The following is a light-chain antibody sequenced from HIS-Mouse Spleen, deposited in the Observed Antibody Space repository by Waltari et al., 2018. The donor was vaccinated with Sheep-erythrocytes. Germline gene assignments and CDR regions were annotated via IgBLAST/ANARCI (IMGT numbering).Light chain of an antibody. CDR1: KLGDKF. J-gene: IGLJ2*01. Sequence: SYELTQPPSVSVSPGQTASITCSGDKLGDKFACWYQQKPGQSPVLVIYQDSKRPSGIPERLSAYNSGNTATLTISGTQAMDEADYYCQAWDSSTEVFGGGTKLTVL. CDR3: QAWDSSTEV. CDR2: QDS. V-gene: IGLV3-1*01.